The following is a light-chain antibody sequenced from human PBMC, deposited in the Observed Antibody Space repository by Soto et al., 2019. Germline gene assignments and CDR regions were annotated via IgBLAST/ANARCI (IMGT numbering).Light chain of an antibody. CDR3: QQRSNWPL. CDR1: QSVSSY. V-gene: IGKV3-11*01. CDR2: DAS. Sequence: EIVLTQSPATLSLSPGERATLSCRASQSVSSYLAWYQQKPGQAPRLLIYDASNRATGIPARFSGSGSGTDFTLTISSLEAEDFAVYYCQQRSNWPLFGGGTKVEI. J-gene: IGKJ4*01.